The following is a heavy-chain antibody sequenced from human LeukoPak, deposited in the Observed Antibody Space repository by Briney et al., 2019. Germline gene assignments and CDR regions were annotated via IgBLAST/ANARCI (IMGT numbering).Heavy chain of an antibody. V-gene: IGHV3-48*01. Sequence: PGGSLRLSCAASGFTFSSYSMNWVRQAPGKGLEWVSYISSSSNTIYYADSVKGRFTISRDNAKNPLYLQMNSLRAEDTAVYYCARVGIQLCVDYWGQGTLVTVSS. J-gene: IGHJ4*02. CDR2: ISSSSNTI. CDR1: GFTFSSYS. CDR3: ARVGIQLCVDY. D-gene: IGHD5-18*01.